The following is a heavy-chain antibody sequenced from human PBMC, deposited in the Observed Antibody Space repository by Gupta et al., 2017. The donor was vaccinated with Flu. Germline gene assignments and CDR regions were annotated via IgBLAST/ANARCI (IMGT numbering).Heavy chain of an antibody. CDR1: GFTFSSYA. CDR2: FGHRCGNT. J-gene: IGHJ3*02. Sequence: EVQVLESGGGLVQPGGSLRLSCAASGFTFSSYAMGWVCKAPGEGLGWVSGFGHRCGNTIYADSVKGRFTISRDNSIDTLYLQINYLRGEDTAVYYWARDWKLQQGGADAFDMWGLGKKVTGSS. V-gene: IGHV3-23*01. CDR3: ARDWKLQQGGADAFDM. D-gene: IGHD3-16*01.